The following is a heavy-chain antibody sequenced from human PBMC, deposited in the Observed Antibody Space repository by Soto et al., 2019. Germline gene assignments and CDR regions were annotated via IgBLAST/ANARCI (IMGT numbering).Heavy chain of an antibody. CDR2: INPNSGGT. D-gene: IGHD6-13*01. V-gene: IGHV1-2*02. CDR3: ARSLRSGAAAGASDY. CDR1: GYTFTGYY. Sequence: GASVKVSCKASGYTFTGYYMHWVRQAPGQGLEWMGWINPNSGGTNYAQKFQGRVTMTRDTSISTAYMELSRLRSDDTAVYYCARSLRSGAAAGASDYWGQGTLVTGSS. J-gene: IGHJ4*02.